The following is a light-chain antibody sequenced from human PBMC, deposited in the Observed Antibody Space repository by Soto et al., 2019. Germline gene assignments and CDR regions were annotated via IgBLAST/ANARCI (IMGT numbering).Light chain of an antibody. CDR2: DAS. CDR1: QSISRW. J-gene: IGKJ1*01. V-gene: IGKV1-5*01. Sequence: DIQMTQSPSTLTASVGDRVTITCRASQSISRWLAWYRQKPGKVPELLIYDASSLESGVPSRFSGSGSGIEFTLTITSLQPDDCATYYCQQYNSFSTFGQGPKVEIK. CDR3: QQYNSFST.